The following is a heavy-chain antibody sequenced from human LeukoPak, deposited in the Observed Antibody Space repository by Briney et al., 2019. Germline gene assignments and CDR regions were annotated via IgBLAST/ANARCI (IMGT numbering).Heavy chain of an antibody. J-gene: IGHJ6*04. CDR2: IYYSGST. CDR3: ARLSYCGSTNCLDV. D-gene: IGHD2-2*01. CDR1: GGSISSGDYY. V-gene: IGHV4-30-4*08. Sequence: KPSETLSLTCSVSGGSISSGDYYWSWIRQPPGKGLEWIGYIYYSGSTYHNPSLKSRVTISVDTSRNQFSLKLSSVTATDTAVYYCARLSYCGSTNCLDVWGKGTTVTVSS.